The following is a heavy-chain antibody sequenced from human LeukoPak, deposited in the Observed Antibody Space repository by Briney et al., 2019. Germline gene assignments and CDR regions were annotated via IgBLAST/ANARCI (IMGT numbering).Heavy chain of an antibody. D-gene: IGHD3-10*01. Sequence: GGSLRLSCAASGFTFSDYWMSWVRQAPGKGLEWVANIKQDGSEKYYVDSVKGRFTISRDNAKNSLHLQMNTLRAEDTAVYYCAKAGYGSGSSSFDQWGQGTLVTVSS. CDR3: AKAGYGSGSSSFDQ. J-gene: IGHJ4*02. CDR1: GFTFSDYW. V-gene: IGHV3-7*01. CDR2: IKQDGSEK.